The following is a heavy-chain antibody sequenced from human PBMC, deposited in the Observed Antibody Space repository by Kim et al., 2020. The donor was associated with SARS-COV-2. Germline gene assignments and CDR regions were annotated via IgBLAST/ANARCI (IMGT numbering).Heavy chain of an antibody. V-gene: IGHV4-39*02. J-gene: IGHJ5*02. Sequence: PSETLSLTCTVSGGSISSSSYYWGWIRQPPGKGLEWIGSIYYSGSTYYNPSLKSRVTISVDTSKNQFSLKLSSVTAADTAVYYCARDPGYSSSWYSGWFDPWGQGTLVTVSS. CDR1: GGSISSSSYY. D-gene: IGHD6-13*01. CDR3: ARDPGYSSSWYSGWFDP. CDR2: IYYSGST.